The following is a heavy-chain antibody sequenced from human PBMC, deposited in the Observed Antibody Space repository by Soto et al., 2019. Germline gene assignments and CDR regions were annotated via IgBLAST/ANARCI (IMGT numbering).Heavy chain of an antibody. J-gene: IGHJ6*02. V-gene: IGHV3-30*18. Sequence: HPGGSLRLSCAASGFTFSSYGMHWVRQAPGKGLEWVAVISYDGSNKYYADSVKGRSTISRDNSKNTLYLQMNSLRAEDTAVYYCAKVILDTAMVTGYYYGMDVWGQGTTVTVSS. CDR2: ISYDGSNK. D-gene: IGHD5-18*01. CDR3: AKVILDTAMVTGYYYGMDV. CDR1: GFTFSSYG.